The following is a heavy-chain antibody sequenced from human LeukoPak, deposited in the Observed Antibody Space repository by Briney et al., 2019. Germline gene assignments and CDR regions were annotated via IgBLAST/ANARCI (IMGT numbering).Heavy chain of an antibody. CDR2: IFYSGSS. D-gene: IGHD6-19*01. V-gene: IGHV4-59*08. J-gene: IGHJ3*02. CDR3: ARQGSSGWYIGAFDI. Sequence: SETLSLTCTVSGASISSYYWSWIRQPPGKGLEWIGYIFYSGSSNYNPSLKSRVTISVDTSKNQFSLKLSSVTAADTAVYYCARQGSSGWYIGAFDIWGQGTMVTVSS. CDR1: GASISSYY.